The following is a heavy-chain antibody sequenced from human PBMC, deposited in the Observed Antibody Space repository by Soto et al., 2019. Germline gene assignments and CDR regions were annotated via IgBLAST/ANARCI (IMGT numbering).Heavy chain of an antibody. CDR3: ARVRKTYGDYDY. Sequence: EVQLVESGGGLVQPGGSLRLSCAGFGFSFSNHHMHWVRQAPGKGLEYVSGISSTGSTIYYANSVKGRFTISRDNSKNTLFLQMGDQRNEDMAVYYCARVRKTYGDYDYWGQGTLVTVSS. J-gene: IGHJ4*02. D-gene: IGHD4-17*01. V-gene: IGHV3-64*01. CDR1: GFSFSNHH. CDR2: ISSTGSTI.